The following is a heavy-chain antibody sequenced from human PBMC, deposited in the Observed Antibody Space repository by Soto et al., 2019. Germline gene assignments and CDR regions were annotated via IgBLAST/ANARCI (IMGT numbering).Heavy chain of an antibody. CDR2: ISGGGGSS. V-gene: IGHV3-23*01. CDR1: GLTFSNYD. Sequence: EVQLLESGGGFIQPGGSLRLSCTASGLTFSNYDMSWVRQAPGKGLEFVSFISGGGGSSYSADSVKGRFTVSRDNLKNTLSLQMNSLRVEDTAVYYCVKLLRSWYGHNALDVWGQGTTVTVSS. J-gene: IGHJ6*02. D-gene: IGHD3-9*01. CDR3: VKLLRSWYGHNALDV.